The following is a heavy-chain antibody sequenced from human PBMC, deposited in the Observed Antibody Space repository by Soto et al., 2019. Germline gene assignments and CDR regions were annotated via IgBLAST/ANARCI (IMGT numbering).Heavy chain of an antibody. CDR3: ARETYYYDSRAQD. CDR1: GGSFSGYY. J-gene: IGHJ1*01. Sequence: QVPLQQWGAGLLKPSETLSLTCAVYGGSFSGYYWSWLRQPPGQGLAWIGEINHSGSTNYNPSLKSRVTISVDTSTKQFSLKLSSVTAADTAVYYCARETYYYDSRAQDWGQGTLVTVSS. D-gene: IGHD3-22*01. CDR2: INHSGST. V-gene: IGHV4-34*01.